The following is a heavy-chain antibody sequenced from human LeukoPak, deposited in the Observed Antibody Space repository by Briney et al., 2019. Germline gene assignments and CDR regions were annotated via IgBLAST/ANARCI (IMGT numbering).Heavy chain of an antibody. V-gene: IGHV3-30*02. CDR2: IRYDGNNK. D-gene: IGHD3-3*01. CDR3: AKAGGFYDFWSGYSH. J-gene: IGHJ4*02. Sequence: PGGSLRLSCAASGFTFNNYDMHWVRQAPGKGLEWVAFIRYDGNNKYYADSVKGRFTISRDNSKNTLNLQMHSLRAEDTAVYYCAKAGGFYDFWSGYSHWGQGTLVTVSS. CDR1: GFTFNNYD.